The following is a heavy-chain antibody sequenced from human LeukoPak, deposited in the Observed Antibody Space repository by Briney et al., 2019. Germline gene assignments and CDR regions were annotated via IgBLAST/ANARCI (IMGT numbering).Heavy chain of an antibody. CDR1: GGSISSSSYY. J-gene: IGHJ4*02. CDR2: IYYSGST. V-gene: IGHV4-39*01. Sequence: SETLSLTCTVSGGSISSSSYYWGWIRQPPGKGLEWIGSIYYSGSTYYNPSLKSRVTISVDTSKNQFSLKLSSVTAADTAVYYCARLKAGDERELRGDFDYWGQGTLVTVSS. D-gene: IGHD1-26*01. CDR3: ARLKAGDERELRGDFDY.